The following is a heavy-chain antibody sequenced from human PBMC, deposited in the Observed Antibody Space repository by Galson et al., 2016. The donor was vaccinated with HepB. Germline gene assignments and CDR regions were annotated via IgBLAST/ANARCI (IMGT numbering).Heavy chain of an antibody. CDR3: ARSYCSDSGCFPHGMDV. CDR2: INPNSGCT. D-gene: IGHD2-15*01. V-gene: IGHV1-2*04. CDR1: GYTFTGHY. Sequence: SVKVSCKASGYTFTGHYMHWVRQATGQGLEWMGWINPNSGCTNYAHKFQGWVTISRDSSISTAYMELRGRKSDDTAVYYCARSYCSDSGCFPHGMDVWGQGTTVTVSS. J-gene: IGHJ6*02.